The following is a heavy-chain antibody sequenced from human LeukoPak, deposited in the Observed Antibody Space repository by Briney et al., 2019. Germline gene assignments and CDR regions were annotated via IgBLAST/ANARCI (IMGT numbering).Heavy chain of an antibody. CDR2: IYSGGST. CDR1: GFTVSSNY. V-gene: IGHV3-53*01. D-gene: IGHD3-10*01. Sequence: GGSLRLSCAASGFTVSSNYMSWVRQAPGKGLEWVSVIYSGGSTYYADSVEGRFTISRDNSKNTLYLQMNSLRAEDTAVYYCARGSTSKSGDYWGQGTLVTVSS. CDR3: ARGSTSKSGDY. J-gene: IGHJ4*02.